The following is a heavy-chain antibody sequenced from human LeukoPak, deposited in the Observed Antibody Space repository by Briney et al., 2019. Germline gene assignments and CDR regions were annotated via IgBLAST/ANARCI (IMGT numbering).Heavy chain of an antibody. CDR3: AKAEEGDLSYYFDY. J-gene: IGHJ4*02. CDR1: GFTFSSYA. Sequence: GGSLRLSCAASGFTFSSYAMSWVRHAPGKGLEWVSAISGSGGSTYYADSVKGRFTISRDNSKNTLYLQMNCLRAEDTAVYYCAKAEEGDLSYYFDYWGQGTLVTVSS. D-gene: IGHD3-10*01. V-gene: IGHV3-23*01. CDR2: ISGSGGST.